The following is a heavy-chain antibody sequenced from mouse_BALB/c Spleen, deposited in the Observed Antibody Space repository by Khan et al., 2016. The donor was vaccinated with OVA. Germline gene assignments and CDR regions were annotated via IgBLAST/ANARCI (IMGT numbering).Heavy chain of an antibody. Sequence: VELVESGGDLVKSGGSLKLSCAASGFTFSPYSMSWVRQTPDKRLEWVATISSDGDYTYYPDSVKGRFNISRDNAKNTLYLQMSTLKSEDTAMYYCATHLTGSFAYWGQGTLVTVSA. CDR2: ISSDGDYT. V-gene: IGHV5-6*01. D-gene: IGHD4-1*01. CDR1: GFTFSPYS. J-gene: IGHJ3*01. CDR3: ATHLTGSFAY.